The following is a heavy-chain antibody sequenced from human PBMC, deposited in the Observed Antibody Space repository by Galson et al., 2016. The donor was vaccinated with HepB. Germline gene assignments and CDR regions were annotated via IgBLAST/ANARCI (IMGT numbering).Heavy chain of an antibody. CDR2: DSMDGRRK. CDR3: ARRHEYCPPVGCSVDY. V-gene: IGHV3-30*03. D-gene: IGHD2/OR15-2a*01. J-gene: IGHJ4*02. CDR1: GFTFNRRG. Sequence: SLRLSCAASGFTFNRRGMHWVRQAPGKGLEWVAADSMDGRRKFYADSVKGQFTISRDNSNSMLFLQMSSLRADDTAVYYCARRHEYCPPVGCSVDYWGQGTLVSVSS.